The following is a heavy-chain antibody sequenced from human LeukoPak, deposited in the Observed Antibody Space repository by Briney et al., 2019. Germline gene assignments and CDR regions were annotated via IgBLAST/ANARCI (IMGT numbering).Heavy chain of an antibody. CDR2: IRYDGSNK. Sequence: PGGSLRLSCAASGFTFSSYGMHWVRQAPGKGLEWVAFIRYDGSNKYYADSVKGRFTISRDNSKNTLYLQMNSLRAEDTAVYYCANSRYSGWYPGFDPWGQGTLVTVSS. CDR3: ANSRYSGWYPGFDP. D-gene: IGHD6-19*01. CDR1: GFTFSSYG. V-gene: IGHV3-30*02. J-gene: IGHJ5*02.